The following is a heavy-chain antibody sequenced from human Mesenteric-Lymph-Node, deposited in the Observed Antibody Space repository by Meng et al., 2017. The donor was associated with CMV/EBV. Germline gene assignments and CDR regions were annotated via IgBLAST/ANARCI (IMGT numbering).Heavy chain of an antibody. J-gene: IGHJ4*02. Sequence: GGSLRLSCAASGFLFRDYAMSWVRQAPGKGLEWVSVIYTDSSRYYAESVEGRFTISRDNSKNTLYLQMNSLKPEDTAVYYCTASGYCRSSSCDGWGQGTLVTVSS. CDR2: IYTDSSR. D-gene: IGHD2-15*01. CDR3: TASGYCRSSSCDG. V-gene: IGHV3-23*03. CDR1: GFLFRDYA.